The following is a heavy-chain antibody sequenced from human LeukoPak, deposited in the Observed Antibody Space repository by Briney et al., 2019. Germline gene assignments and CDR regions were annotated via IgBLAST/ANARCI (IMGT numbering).Heavy chain of an antibody. D-gene: IGHD3-10*01. CDR2: ITYDGITT. J-gene: IGHJ4*02. Sequence: GTSLRLSCAASGFTLSSCGMHWVRQAPGKGLEWVAVITYDGITTYFDDSVKGRFTISRDTSKSMLYLQMNSLRPEDTAVYYCVKEQSSGNYRTADFWGQGTLVTVSS. CDR3: VKEQSSGNYRTADF. V-gene: IGHV3-30*18. CDR1: GFTLSSCG.